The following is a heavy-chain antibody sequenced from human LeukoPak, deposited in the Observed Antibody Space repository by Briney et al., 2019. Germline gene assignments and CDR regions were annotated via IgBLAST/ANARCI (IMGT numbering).Heavy chain of an antibody. CDR2: INIDGSGT. Sequence: GGSLRLSCAASGFTFSNYWMHWVRQAPGKGLVWVSRINIDGSGTNYADAVKGRFTISRDNAKYTLYLQMNSLRAEDTAVYYCARVGSSSSWYVLSYFDYWGQGTLVTVSS. D-gene: IGHD6-13*01. V-gene: IGHV3-74*01. CDR1: GFTFSNYW. J-gene: IGHJ4*02. CDR3: ARVGSSSSWYVLSYFDY.